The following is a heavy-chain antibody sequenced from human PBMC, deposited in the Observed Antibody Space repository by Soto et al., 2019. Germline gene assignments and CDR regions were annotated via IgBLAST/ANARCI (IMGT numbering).Heavy chain of an antibody. D-gene: IGHD6-13*01. CDR3: SRVQQQLPGECIDP. Sequence: SETLSLTCAVSGGSISSGGYSWSWIRQPPGKGLEWIGYIYHSGSTYYNPSLKSRVTISVDRSKNQFSLKLSSVTAADTAVYYCSRVQQQLPGECIDPWGQGPLVTVSS. V-gene: IGHV4-30-2*01. J-gene: IGHJ5*02. CDR2: IYHSGST. CDR1: GGSISSGGYS.